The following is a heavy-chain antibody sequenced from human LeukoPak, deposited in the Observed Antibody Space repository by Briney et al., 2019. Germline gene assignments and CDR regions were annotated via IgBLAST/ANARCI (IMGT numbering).Heavy chain of an antibody. D-gene: IGHD2-2*01. J-gene: IGHJ3*01. CDR3: APGGDYCSTTSCPS. Sequence: GGSLRLSCAASGFTFSDHYIDWVRQAPGKGLEWVGRTRNKANSYTTEYAASVKGRFTISRDDSKNSLHLQMNSLKTEDTAVYYCAPGGDYCSTTSCPSWGQGTMVTVSS. CDR2: TRNKANSYTT. V-gene: IGHV3-72*01. CDR1: GFTFSDHY.